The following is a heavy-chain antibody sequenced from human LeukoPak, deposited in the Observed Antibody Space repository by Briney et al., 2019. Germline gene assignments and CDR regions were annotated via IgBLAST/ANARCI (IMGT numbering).Heavy chain of an antibody. CDR3: AREGLEQETDY. CDR2: ISSSSSYI. V-gene: IGHV3-21*01. Sequence: GGSLRLSCAASGFTFSSYAMSWVRQAPGKGLEWVSSISSSSSYIYYADSVKGRFTISRDNAKNSLYLQMNSLRAEDTAVYYCAREGLEQETDYWGQGTLVTVSS. J-gene: IGHJ4*02. D-gene: IGHD5-24*01. CDR1: GFTFSSYA.